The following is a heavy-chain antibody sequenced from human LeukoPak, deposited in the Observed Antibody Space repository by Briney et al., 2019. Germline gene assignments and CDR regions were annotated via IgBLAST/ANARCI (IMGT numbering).Heavy chain of an antibody. Sequence: GGSLRLSCAASGFTFSTYGMHWVRQAPGKGLEWVAFIRYDGSNKYYADSVKGRFTISRDNSKNTVYLQMNSLRAEDTAVYYCAKGGGRIYYDSSGYSDYWGQGTLVTVSS. J-gene: IGHJ4*02. D-gene: IGHD3-22*01. CDR3: AKGGGRIYYDSSGYSDY. CDR1: GFTFSTYG. V-gene: IGHV3-30*02. CDR2: IRYDGSNK.